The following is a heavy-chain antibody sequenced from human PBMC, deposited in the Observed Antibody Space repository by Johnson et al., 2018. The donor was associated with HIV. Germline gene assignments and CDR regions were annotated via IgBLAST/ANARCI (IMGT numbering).Heavy chain of an antibody. Sequence: QVQLVESGGGVVQPGRSLRLSCAASGFTFSSYAMHWVRQAPGKGLEWVAVISSDGSNKYYADSVKGRFTISRDNSKNTLYLQMNSLRAEEPAVYYCARVRPNPTVTTRGAAFDIWGQGTMVTVSS. CDR1: GFTFSSYA. D-gene: IGHD4-17*01. V-gene: IGHV3-30-3*01. J-gene: IGHJ3*02. CDR3: ARVRPNPTVTTRGAAFDI. CDR2: ISSDGSNK.